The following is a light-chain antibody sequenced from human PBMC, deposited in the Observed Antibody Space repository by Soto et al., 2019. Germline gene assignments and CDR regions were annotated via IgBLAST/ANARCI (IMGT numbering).Light chain of an antibody. V-gene: IGKV3D-20*02. CDR2: DAS. Sequence: EIVMRQSPATLSVSPGERATLSCRASQSVSSSYLAWYQQKPGLAPRLLIYDASNRATGIPARFSGSGSGTDFTLTISSLEPEDSAVYYCQQRNNWPGTFGQGTKVDIK. CDR3: QQRNNWPGT. J-gene: IGKJ1*01. CDR1: QSVSSSY.